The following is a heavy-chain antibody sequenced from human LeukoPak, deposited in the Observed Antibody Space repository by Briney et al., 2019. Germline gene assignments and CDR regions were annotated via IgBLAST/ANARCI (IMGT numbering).Heavy chain of an antibody. J-gene: IGHJ4*02. V-gene: IGHV4-30-2*01. Sequence: KASETLSLTCTVSGGSISGYYWSWIRQPPGKGLEWIGYIYHSGSTYYNPSLKSRVTISVDRSKNQFSLKLSSVTAADTAVYYCARGLKYGDPFDYWGQGTLVTVSS. CDR2: IYHSGST. CDR1: GGSISGYY. CDR3: ARGLKYGDPFDY. D-gene: IGHD4-17*01.